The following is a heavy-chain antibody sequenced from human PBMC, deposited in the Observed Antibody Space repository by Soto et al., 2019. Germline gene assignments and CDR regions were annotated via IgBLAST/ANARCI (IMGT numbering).Heavy chain of an antibody. D-gene: IGHD6-19*01. J-gene: IGHJ4*02. Sequence: PGESLKISCNGSGYTFTSYWISWVRQMPGKGLEWMGIIYPGDSDTRNSPSFQGQVSISADKSISTAYLQWSSLKASDTAMYYCARQDGSALYYFDYWGQGTLVTVSS. V-gene: IGHV5-51*01. CDR2: IYPGDSDT. CDR3: ARQDGSALYYFDY. CDR1: GYTFTSYW.